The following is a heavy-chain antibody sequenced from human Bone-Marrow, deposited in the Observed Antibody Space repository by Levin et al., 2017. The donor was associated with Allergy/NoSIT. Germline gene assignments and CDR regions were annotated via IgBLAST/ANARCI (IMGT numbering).Heavy chain of an antibody. CDR2: ISSTGGAT. J-gene: IGHJ6*03. D-gene: IGHD2-21*02. CDR1: GFRFSDYG. Sequence: GGSLRLSCAASGFRFSDYGMSWVRQAPGKGLEWVSSISSTGGATYDADSVKGRFRNFRDNSKNTLYLQMRSVRAEDTAVYYCVKVGSDYRPGGDFYMDVWGKGTAVSVSS. V-gene: IGHV3-23*01. CDR3: VKVGSDYRPGGDFYMDV.